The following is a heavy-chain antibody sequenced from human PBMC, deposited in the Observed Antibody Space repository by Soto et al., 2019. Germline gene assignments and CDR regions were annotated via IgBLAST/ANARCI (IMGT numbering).Heavy chain of an antibody. J-gene: IGHJ4*02. CDR3: ARTNGAYSNYFDY. CDR2: IGGSSGHI. V-gene: IGHV3-21*01. CDR1: GIPLRRFN. D-gene: IGHD2-8*01. Sequence: EVQLVESGGGLVKPGGAPGLLCSGPGIPLRRFNMVWVRQGPEKGLEWVSSIGGSSGHIYYADSLKGRFTISRDNAKNSLYLQMNSLRVDDTAVYYCARTNGAYSNYFDYWGQGTLVTVSS.